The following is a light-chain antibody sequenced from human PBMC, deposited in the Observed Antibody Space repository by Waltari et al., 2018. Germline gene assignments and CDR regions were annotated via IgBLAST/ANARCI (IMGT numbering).Light chain of an antibody. CDR2: ESS. Sequence: QKKPVQAPRTLVYESSHKHDWTPARFSGSLLGDKAALTLSGAQPDDEAEYYCLLTYAVPRRGIFGGVTKLAVL. J-gene: IGLJ2*01. V-gene: IGLV7-46*01. CDR3: LLTYAVPRRGI.